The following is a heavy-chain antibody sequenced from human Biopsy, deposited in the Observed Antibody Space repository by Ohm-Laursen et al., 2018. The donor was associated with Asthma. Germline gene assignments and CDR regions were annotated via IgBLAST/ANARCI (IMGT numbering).Heavy chain of an antibody. CDR2: IYYSGST. Sequence: SQTLSLTCTVSYGSITSGGYYWTRIRQHPGKGLEWIGFIYYSGSTYYNPSLKSRVSISIDTSKNQFSLKLSSVTAADTAVYYCARAQDYYDSRGYYRSFDCWGQGTLVTVSS. J-gene: IGHJ4*02. V-gene: IGHV4-31*03. CDR3: ARAQDYYDSRGYYRSFDC. D-gene: IGHD3-22*01. CDR1: YGSITSGGYY.